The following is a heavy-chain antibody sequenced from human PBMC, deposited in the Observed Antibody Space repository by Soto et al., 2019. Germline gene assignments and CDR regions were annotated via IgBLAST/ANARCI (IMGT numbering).Heavy chain of an antibody. CDR3: ARDYYRFNSGYGFSMDV. J-gene: IGHJ6*02. CDR1: GFTFSSYA. Sequence: QVQLVESGGGVVQPGRSLRLSCAASGFTFSSYAMHWVRQAPGKGLEWVAVISYDGSNKYYADSVKGRFTIFRDNSKNTLYLQMNSLRAEDTAVYYCARDYYRFNSGYGFSMDVWGQGTTVTVSS. V-gene: IGHV3-30-3*01. CDR2: ISYDGSNK. D-gene: IGHD5-12*01.